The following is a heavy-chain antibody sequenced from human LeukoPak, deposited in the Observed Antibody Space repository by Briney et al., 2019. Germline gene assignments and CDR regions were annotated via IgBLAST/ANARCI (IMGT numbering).Heavy chain of an antibody. CDR1: GYTFTDYY. V-gene: IGHV1-2*02. D-gene: IGHD6-13*01. CDR3: ARAGSSWTIPFDY. Sequence: ASVTVSCKASGYTFTDYYMHWVRQAPGQGLEWMGWINPNTGGTKSAQKFQGRVTMTSDTSINTVYMELSSLISDDTAVCYCARAGSSWTIPFDYWGQGTLVTVSS. J-gene: IGHJ4*02. CDR2: INPNTGGT.